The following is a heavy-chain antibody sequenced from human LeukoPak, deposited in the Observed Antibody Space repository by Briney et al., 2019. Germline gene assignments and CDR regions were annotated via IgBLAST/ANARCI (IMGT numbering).Heavy chain of an antibody. D-gene: IGHD3-10*01. Sequence: GGSLRLSCAASGFTVSSNYMSWVRQAPGKGLEWVSVIYSGGSTYYADSVKGRFTISRDNSKNTLYLQMNSLRAEDTAVYYCARDLYLGSGSPGGFVVWGQGTLVTVSS. CDR3: ARDLYLGSGSPGGFVV. V-gene: IGHV3-66*02. CDR1: GFTVSSNY. CDR2: IYSGGST. J-gene: IGHJ4*02.